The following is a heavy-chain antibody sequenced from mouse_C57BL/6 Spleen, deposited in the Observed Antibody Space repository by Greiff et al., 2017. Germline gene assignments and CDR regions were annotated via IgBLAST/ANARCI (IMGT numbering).Heavy chain of an antibody. Sequence: QVQLQQSGAELVKPGASVKLSCTASGYTFTSYWMQWVKQRPGQGLEWIGEIDPYDSYTNYNQKFKGKATLTVDTSSSTAYMQLSSLTSEDSAVYYWASRSYDYFDDWGQGTTLTVST. CDR3: ASRSYDYFDD. V-gene: IGHV1-50*01. J-gene: IGHJ2*01. CDR1: GYTFTSYW. CDR2: IDPYDSYT.